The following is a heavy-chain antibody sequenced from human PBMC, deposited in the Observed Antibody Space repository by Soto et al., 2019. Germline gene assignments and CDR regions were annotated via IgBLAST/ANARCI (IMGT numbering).Heavy chain of an antibody. Sequence: ASVKVSCKASGYTFTSYGISWVRQAPGQGLEWMGWISAYNGNTNYAQKLQGRVTMTTDTSTSTAYMELRSLRSDDTAVYYCARDPWGSGTAEWFDPWGQGTLVTVSS. CDR1: GYTFTSYG. V-gene: IGHV1-18*01. D-gene: IGHD3-10*01. CDR2: ISAYNGNT. CDR3: ARDPWGSGTAEWFDP. J-gene: IGHJ5*02.